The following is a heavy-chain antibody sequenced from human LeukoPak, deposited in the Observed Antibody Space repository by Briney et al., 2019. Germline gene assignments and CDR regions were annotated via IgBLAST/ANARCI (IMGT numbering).Heavy chain of an antibody. Sequence: PSETLSLTCTVSSGSISTSNYYWGWVRQPPGKGLEWIGYIYYSGSTNYNPSLKSRVTISVDTSKNQFSLKLSSVTAADTAVYYCVRDDLYPSSGWYADYWGQGTLVTVSS. CDR1: SGSISTSNYY. V-gene: IGHV4-61*01. D-gene: IGHD6-19*01. CDR2: IYYSGST. CDR3: VRDDLYPSSGWYADY. J-gene: IGHJ4*02.